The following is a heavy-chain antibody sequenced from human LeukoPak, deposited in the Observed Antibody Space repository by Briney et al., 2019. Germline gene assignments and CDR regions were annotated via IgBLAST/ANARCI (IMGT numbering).Heavy chain of an antibody. J-gene: IGHJ3*02. CDR1: GYTFTGYY. Sequence: ASVKVSCKASGYTFTGYYMHWVRQAPGQGLEWMGWINPNSGGTNYAQKFQGRVTMTRDTSISTAYMELSRLRSEDTAVYYCARLTYYYGSGSLNSSDAFDIWGQGIMVTVSS. D-gene: IGHD3-10*01. V-gene: IGHV1-2*02. CDR3: ARLTYYYGSGSLNSSDAFDI. CDR2: INPNSGGT.